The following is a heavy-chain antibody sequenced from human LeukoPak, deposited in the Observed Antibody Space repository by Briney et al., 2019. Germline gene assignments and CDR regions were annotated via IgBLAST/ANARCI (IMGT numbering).Heavy chain of an antibody. CDR2: IFGRGDRT. Sequence: GGSLRLSCEASGFTFSSYGMNWVRQAPGKGLEWVSHIFGRGDRTYYADSVKGRFTISRDNSKNTLYLQTNSLRAEDTAVYYCAKPKVQLWLFDYWGQGTLVTVSS. CDR3: AKPKVQLWLFDY. V-gene: IGHV3-23*01. CDR1: GFTFSSYG. D-gene: IGHD5-18*01. J-gene: IGHJ4*02.